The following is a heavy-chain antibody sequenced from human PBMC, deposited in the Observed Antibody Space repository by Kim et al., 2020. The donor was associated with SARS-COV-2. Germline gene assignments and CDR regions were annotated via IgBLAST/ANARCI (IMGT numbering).Heavy chain of an antibody. J-gene: IGHJ4*02. Sequence: NYGDAVKDRFTISRDNAKNSLFLQMNSLRAEDTAVYFCVRSEVGASNWDYWGQGTLVTVSS. V-gene: IGHV3-11*06. D-gene: IGHD1-26*01. CDR3: VRSEVGASNWDY.